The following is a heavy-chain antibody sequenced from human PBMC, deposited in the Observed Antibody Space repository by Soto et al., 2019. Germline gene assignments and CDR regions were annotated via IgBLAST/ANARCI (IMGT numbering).Heavy chain of an antibody. D-gene: IGHD3-16*01. CDR2: INGASGKT. J-gene: IGHJ5*02. CDR1: GYTFTTYA. Sequence: QVQLVQSGAEVKKPGASVKVSCKASGYTFTTYAMHWVRQAPGQGLGWMGWINGASGKTKYSQKFKGRVSITRDTSANTGYMELSSLRSEDTAVYYCARDGGGGTPNWFDPWGQGTLVTVSS. CDR3: ARDGGGGTPNWFDP. V-gene: IGHV1-3*01.